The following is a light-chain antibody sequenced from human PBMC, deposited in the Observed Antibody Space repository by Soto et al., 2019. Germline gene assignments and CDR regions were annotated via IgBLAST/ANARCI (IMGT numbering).Light chain of an antibody. CDR1: QDISNY. V-gene: IGKV1-33*01. CDR2: DAS. CDR3: QQDDNLPFT. Sequence: DIQMTQSPSSLSASVGDRVTITCQASQDISNYLNWYQQKPGKAPKLLIYDASNLETGVPSRFSGSGSGTDFTFTISLLQPADIATYYCQQDDNLPFTFGPGTKVDIK. J-gene: IGKJ3*01.